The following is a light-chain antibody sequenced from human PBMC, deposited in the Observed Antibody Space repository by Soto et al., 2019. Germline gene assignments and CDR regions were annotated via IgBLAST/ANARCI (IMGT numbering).Light chain of an antibody. Sequence: DIQMTQSPASLPASVGDRVTITCRASESISFYLNWYQHKPGKAPKLLIHAASSLQGEVPSRFSGSGSGTDFALTITNLQPEDFATYYCQQSYSSPPTFGKGTRVEIK. CDR1: ESISFY. CDR2: AAS. CDR3: QQSYSSPPT. J-gene: IGKJ1*01. V-gene: IGKV1-39*01.